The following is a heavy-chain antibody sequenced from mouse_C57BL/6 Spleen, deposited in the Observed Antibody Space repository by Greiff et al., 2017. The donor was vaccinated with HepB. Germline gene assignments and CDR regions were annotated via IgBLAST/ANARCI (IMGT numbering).Heavy chain of an antibody. Sequence: VQLKESGAELVKPGASVKLSCKASGYTFTSYWMHWVKQRPGQGLEWIGMIHPNSGSTNYNEKFKSKATLTVDKSSSTAYMQLSSLTSEDSAVYYCARPYGSRGFDYWGQGTTLTVSS. CDR1: GYTFTSYW. V-gene: IGHV1-64*01. J-gene: IGHJ2*01. CDR3: ARPYGSRGFDY. CDR2: IHPNSGST. D-gene: IGHD1-1*01.